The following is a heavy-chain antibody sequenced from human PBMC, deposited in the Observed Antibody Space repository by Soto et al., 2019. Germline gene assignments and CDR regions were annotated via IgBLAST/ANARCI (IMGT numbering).Heavy chain of an antibody. V-gene: IGHV1-46*02. Sequence: QVQLVQSGAEVKKPGASVKVSCKPSGYTLNTYYLHWVRQAPGQGLEWMGIIHPSGGGSTYAQKFLGRGTMTRDTAKSTGFMELSSLRSADTAVYYCARGGHIAVVTASFDYWGQGTLVTVSS. CDR3: ARGGHIAVVTASFDY. CDR1: GYTLNTYY. D-gene: IGHD2-21*02. J-gene: IGHJ4*02. CDR2: IHPSGGGS.